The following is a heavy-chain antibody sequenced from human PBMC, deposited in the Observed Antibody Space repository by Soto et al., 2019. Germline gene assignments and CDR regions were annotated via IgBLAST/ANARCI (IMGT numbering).Heavy chain of an antibody. CDR2: INQDGSKK. V-gene: IGHV3-7*01. Sequence: PAGSLTLSCAASGVTFSTYWMDWVRQTPGKGLEWVANINQDGSKKNYVDSVKGRFTISRDNAKNSLYLQMSSLTAEDSALYYCRRFLESWGQGTLVTVSS. J-gene: IGHJ4*02. CDR1: GVTFSTYW. CDR3: RRFLES.